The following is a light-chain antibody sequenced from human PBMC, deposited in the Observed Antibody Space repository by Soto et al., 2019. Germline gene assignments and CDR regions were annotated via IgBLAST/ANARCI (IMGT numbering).Light chain of an antibody. CDR2: DAY. J-gene: IGKJ5*01. CDR1: QSFRGL. CDR3: QQSYSTPLT. V-gene: IGKV3-11*01. Sequence: EVVLTQSPVTLSLSPGERATLSCRASQSFRGLLAWYQQKPGQAPRLLIYDAYNRATGIPPRFSGSESGTDFTLTISSLQPEDFATYYCQQSYSTPLTFGQGTRLEIK.